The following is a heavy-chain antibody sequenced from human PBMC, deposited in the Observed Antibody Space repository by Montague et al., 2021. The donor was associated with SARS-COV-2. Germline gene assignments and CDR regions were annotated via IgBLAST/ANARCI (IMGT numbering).Heavy chain of an antibody. V-gene: IGHV4-59*13. J-gene: IGHJ5*02. CDR2: ILYNGTA. CDR1: GSYIRGYF. Sequence: SETLSLTCSVSGSYIRGYFWSWVRQPPGQRLEWIGYILYNGTATYNPALRSRLTMSVDMSRNQFSLELRSMTVTDTAFYYCTRGNGWYQPWGRGTLVTVSS. D-gene: IGHD2-8*01. CDR3: TRGNGWYQP.